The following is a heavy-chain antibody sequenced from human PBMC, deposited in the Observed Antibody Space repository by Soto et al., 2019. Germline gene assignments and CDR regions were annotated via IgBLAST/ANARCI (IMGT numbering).Heavy chain of an antibody. CDR3: ARVRDYVWGSYRYSFDY. J-gene: IGHJ4*02. V-gene: IGHV1-69*13. CDR1: GGTFSSYA. Sequence: SVRVSCKASGGTFSSYAISWVRQAPGQGLEWMGGIIPIFGTANYAQKFQGRVTITADESTSTAYMELSSLRSEDTAVYYCARVRDYVWGSYRYSFDYWGQGTLVTVSS. D-gene: IGHD3-16*02. CDR2: IIPIFGTA.